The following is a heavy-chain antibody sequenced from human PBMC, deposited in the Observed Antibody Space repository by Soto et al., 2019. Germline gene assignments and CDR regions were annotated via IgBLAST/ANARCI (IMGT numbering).Heavy chain of an antibody. J-gene: IGHJ5*02. D-gene: IGHD3-22*01. CDR3: ARGGPYYYDSSGYPNWFDP. Sequence: PSETLSLTCTVSGGSISSYYWSWIRQPPGKGLEWIGYIYYSGSTNYNPSLKSRVTISVDTSKNQFSLKLSSVTAADTAVYYCARGGPYYYDSSGYPNWFDPWGQGTLVTVPQ. CDR1: GGSISSYY. CDR2: IYYSGST. V-gene: IGHV4-59*01.